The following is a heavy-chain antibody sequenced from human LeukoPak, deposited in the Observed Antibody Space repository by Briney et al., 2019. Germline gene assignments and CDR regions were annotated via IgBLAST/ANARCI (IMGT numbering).Heavy chain of an antibody. CDR3: AKLGY. D-gene: IGHD7-27*01. CDR1: GFTFSSYG. Sequence: PGRSLRLSCAASGFTFSSYGMHWVRQAPGKGLEWVAVISYDGSNKYYADSVKGRFTTSRDNSKNTLYLQMNSLRAEDTAVYYCAKLGYWGQGTLVTVSS. J-gene: IGHJ4*02. CDR2: ISYDGSNK. V-gene: IGHV3-30*18.